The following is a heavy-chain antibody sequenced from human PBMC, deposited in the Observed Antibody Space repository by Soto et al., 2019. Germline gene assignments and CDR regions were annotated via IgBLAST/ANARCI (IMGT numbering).Heavy chain of an antibody. CDR3: ARDHPQAAADYYGMDD. V-gene: IGHV1-69*14. Sequence: QVQLVQSGAEVKKHGSSVKVSCKGSGGTFSSYAISWVRQAPGQGLEWLGGIIPIFGTANYAQKFQGRGTITADKSTSTPYMELSSLRSGDTAVYYFARDHPQAAADYYGMDDWGQGTTVTVSS. CDR1: GGTFSSYA. J-gene: IGHJ6*02. CDR2: IIPIFGTA. D-gene: IGHD6-13*01.